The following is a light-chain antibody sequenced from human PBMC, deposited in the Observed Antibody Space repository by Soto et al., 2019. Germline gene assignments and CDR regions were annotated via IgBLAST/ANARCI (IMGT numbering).Light chain of an antibody. CDR3: QQYDGAPLT. Sequence: EIVLTQSPDTLSLSPGERATLFCRASQTLSINSLAWYQQKPGQAPRLLIYAASTRDTGIPERFNGSGSGTDCALTINRLEPEDFAVYYCQQYDGAPLTFGPGTKVDVK. CDR1: QTLSINS. V-gene: IGKV3-20*01. CDR2: AAS. J-gene: IGKJ3*01.